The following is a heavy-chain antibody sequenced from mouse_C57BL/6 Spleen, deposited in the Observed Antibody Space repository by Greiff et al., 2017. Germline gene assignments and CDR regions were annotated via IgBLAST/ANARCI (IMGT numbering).Heavy chain of an antibody. CDR2: IYPGSGNT. CDR3: ARRSGSSYNAMDY. CDR1: GYTFTDYY. J-gene: IGHJ4*01. V-gene: IGHV1-76*01. D-gene: IGHD1-1*01. Sequence: QVQLQQSGAELVRPGASVKLSCKASGYTFTDYYINWVKQRPGQGLEWIARIYPGSGNTYYNEKFKGKATLTAEKSSSTAYMQLSSLTSEDSAVYFCARRSGSSYNAMDYWGQGTSVTVSS.